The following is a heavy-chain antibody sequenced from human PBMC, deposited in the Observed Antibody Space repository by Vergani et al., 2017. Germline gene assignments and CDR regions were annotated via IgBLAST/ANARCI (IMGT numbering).Heavy chain of an antibody. Sequence: EVQLLESGGGLVQPGGSLRLSCAASGFTFSSYAMSWVRQAPGKGLEWVSYISSSSSYTNYADSVKGRFTISRDNAKNSLYLQMNSLRAEDTAVYYCARVYQQLATHFDYWGQGTLVTVSS. V-gene: IGHV3-48*04. CDR3: ARVYQQLATHFDY. J-gene: IGHJ4*02. CDR1: GFTFSSYA. D-gene: IGHD6-13*01. CDR2: ISSSSSYT.